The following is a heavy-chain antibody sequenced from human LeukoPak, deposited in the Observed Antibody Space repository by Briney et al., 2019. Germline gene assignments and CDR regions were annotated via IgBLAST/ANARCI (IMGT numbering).Heavy chain of an antibody. J-gene: IGHJ4*02. D-gene: IGHD6-13*01. CDR2: INHSGST. CDR1: GVSFSGYY. Sequence: ASETLSLTCAVYGVSFSGYYWSWIPQPPGKGLEWIGEINHSGSTNYNPSLKSRVTISVDTSKNQFSLKLSSVTAADTAVYYCARRYSSNWYVRYFDHWGQGTPVTVSS. CDR3: ARRYSSNWYVRYFDH. V-gene: IGHV4-34*01.